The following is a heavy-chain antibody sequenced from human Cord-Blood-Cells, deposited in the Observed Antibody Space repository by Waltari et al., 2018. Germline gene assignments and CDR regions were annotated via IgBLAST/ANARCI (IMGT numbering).Heavy chain of an antibody. V-gene: IGHV4-34*01. J-gene: IGHJ4*02. CDR3: ARELGGATGGVYYFDY. Sequence: QVQLQQWGAGLLKPSETLSLTCAVYGGSFSGYYWSCIRQPPGKGLEWIGEINHSGSTNYNPSLKSRVTISVDTSKTQFSLQLSSVTAADTAVYYCARELGGATGGVYYFDYWGQGTLVTVSS. D-gene: IGHD1-26*01. CDR2: INHSGST. CDR1: GGSFSGYY.